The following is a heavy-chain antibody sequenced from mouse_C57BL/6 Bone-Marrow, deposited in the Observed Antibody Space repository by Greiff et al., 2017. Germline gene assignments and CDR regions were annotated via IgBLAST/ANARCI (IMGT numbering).Heavy chain of an antibody. CDR2: IWRGGST. CDR1: GFSLTSYG. CDR3: APIYYDYDGDYYAMDY. Sequence: VQLQQSGPGLVQPSQSLSITCTVSGFSLTSYGVHWVRQSPGKGLEWLGVIWRGGSTDYNAAFMSRLSITKDNSKSQVFFKMNSLQADDTAIYYCAPIYYDYDGDYYAMDYWGQGTSVTVSS. J-gene: IGHJ4*01. D-gene: IGHD2-4*01. V-gene: IGHV2-5*01.